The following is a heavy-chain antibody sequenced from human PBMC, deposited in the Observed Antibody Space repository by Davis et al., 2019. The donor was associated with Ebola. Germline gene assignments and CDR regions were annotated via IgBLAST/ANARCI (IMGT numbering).Heavy chain of an antibody. V-gene: IGHV1-69*13. CDR2: IIPLYRTG. CDR3: ARNLVVGVEYYAMDI. D-gene: IGHD3-16*01. CDR1: GGIFSTYA. J-gene: IGHJ6*02. Sequence: SVKVSCKTSGGIFSTYAFSWVRQAPGQGLEWMGGIIPLYRTGNYLQKFQGRLSVTADESTRTVYMELSSLRSEDTAIYYCARNLVVGVEYYAMDIWGQGTTVTVSS.